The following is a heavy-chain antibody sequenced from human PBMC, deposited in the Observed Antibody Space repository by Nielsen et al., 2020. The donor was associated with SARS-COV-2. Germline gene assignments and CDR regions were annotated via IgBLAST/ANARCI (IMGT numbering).Heavy chain of an antibody. CDR1: GFTFRNYA. CDR3: ARGGGGMDV. J-gene: IGHJ6*02. D-gene: IGHD3-16*01. V-gene: IGHV3-23*01. Sequence: GESLKISCAASGFTFRNYAMSWVRQAPGKGLEWVSTISGSGGDTYYADSVKGRFTISRDNSKDTLYLQMNGLRAVDTAVYYCARGGGGMDVWGQGTTVTVSS. CDR2: ISGSGGDT.